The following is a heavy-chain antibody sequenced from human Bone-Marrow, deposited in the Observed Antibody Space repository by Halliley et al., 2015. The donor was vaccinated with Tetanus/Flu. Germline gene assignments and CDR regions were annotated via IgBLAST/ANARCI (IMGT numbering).Heavy chain of an antibody. CDR3: AGDRLGDYFYSDEGYYLGY. CDR2: ITLSGDST. V-gene: IGHV1-46*01. CDR1: GFPFTNYN. Sequence: QLVQSGAEVKKPGASVKISCEASGFPFTNYNIHWVRQAPGQGLEWMGKITLSGDSTTYAQRFQGRVTMTRDTSTSPVYMVLSSLGSEDTALYCCAGDRLGDYFYSDEGYYLGYWGQGTLVTVSS. J-gene: IGHJ4*02. D-gene: IGHD3-16*01.